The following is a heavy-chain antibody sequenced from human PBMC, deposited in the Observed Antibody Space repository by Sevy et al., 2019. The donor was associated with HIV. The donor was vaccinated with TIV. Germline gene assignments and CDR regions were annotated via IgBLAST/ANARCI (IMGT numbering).Heavy chain of an antibody. CDR1: GFTFSSYA. CDR3: AKDWSQPWLGEQKPRYYFDY. J-gene: IGHJ4*02. CDR2: ISGSGGST. V-gene: IGHV3-23*01. Sequence: GGSLRLSCAASGFTFSSYAMSWVRQAPGKGLEWVSAISGSGGSTYYADSVKGRFTISRDNSKNTLYLQMNSLRAEDTAVYYCAKDWSQPWLGEQKPRYYFDYWGQGTLVTVSS. D-gene: IGHD3-10*01.